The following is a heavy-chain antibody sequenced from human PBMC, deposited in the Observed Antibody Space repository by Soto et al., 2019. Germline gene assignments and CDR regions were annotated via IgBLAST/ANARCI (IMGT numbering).Heavy chain of an antibody. CDR2: ISYEGSNK. V-gene: IGHV3-30-3*01. J-gene: IGHJ4*02. CDR3: ASATGGNLAFDY. CDR1: GFTFSSYA. D-gene: IGHD2-15*01. Sequence: QVQLVESGGGVVQPGRSLRLSCAASGFTFSSYAMHWVRQAPGKGLEWVAVISYEGSNKYYADSVKGRFTISRDNSKNPLYLHMNSLSAADTAVYYCASATGGNLAFDYWGQGPLVTVSS.